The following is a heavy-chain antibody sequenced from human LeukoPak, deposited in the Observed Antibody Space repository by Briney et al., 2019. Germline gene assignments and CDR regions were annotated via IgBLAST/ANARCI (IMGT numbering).Heavy chain of an antibody. V-gene: IGHV4-59*01. Sequence: SETLSLTCTVSAGSISSYYCSWIRQPPGEGLEWIGFIYYTGSSHYNPSLRSRVTLSVDTSKNQCSLKLTSVIAADTAVYYCARSSQSSSTSFDYWGQGTLVTVSS. D-gene: IGHD6-6*01. CDR1: AGSISSYY. J-gene: IGHJ4*02. CDR2: IYYTGSS. CDR3: ARSSQSSSTSFDY.